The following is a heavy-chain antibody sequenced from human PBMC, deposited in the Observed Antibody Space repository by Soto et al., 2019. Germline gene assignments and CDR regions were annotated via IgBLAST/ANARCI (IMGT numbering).Heavy chain of an antibody. CDR2: INPSGGST. D-gene: IGHD6-19*01. CDR1: GYTFTSYY. Sequence: ASVKVSCKASGYTFTSYYMHWVRQAPGQGLEWMGIINPSGGSTSYAQKFQGRVTMTRDTSKNQFSLKLSSVTAADTAVYYCARVGYSSSPPCWFDPWGQGTLVTVSS. CDR3: ARVGYSSSPPCWFDP. V-gene: IGHV1-46*01. J-gene: IGHJ5*02.